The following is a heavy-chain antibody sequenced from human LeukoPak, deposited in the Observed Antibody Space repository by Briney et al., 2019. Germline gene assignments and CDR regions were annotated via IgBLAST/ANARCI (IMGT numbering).Heavy chain of an antibody. D-gene: IGHD3-22*01. CDR2: INPNSGGT. Sequence: ASVKVSCKASGYTFTGYYMHWVRQAPGQGLEWMGRINPNSGGTNYAQKFQGRVTMTRDTSISTAYMELSRLRSDDTAVYYCAREMYYYDNSGYYPSDYWGQGTLVTVSS. J-gene: IGHJ4*02. CDR3: AREMYYYDNSGYYPSDY. V-gene: IGHV1-2*06. CDR1: GYTFTGYY.